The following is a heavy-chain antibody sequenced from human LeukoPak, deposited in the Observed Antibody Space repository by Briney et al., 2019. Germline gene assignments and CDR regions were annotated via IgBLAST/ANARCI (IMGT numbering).Heavy chain of an antibody. CDR1: GFTFSSYA. Sequence: PGGSLRLSCAASGFTFSSYAMSWVRQAPGKGLEWVSAISGSGGSTYYADSVKGRFTISRDNSKNTLYLQMNSLRAEDTAVYYCAKDQSIAARRGDWFDPWGQGTLVTVSS. D-gene: IGHD6-6*01. CDR2: ISGSGGST. CDR3: AKDQSIAARRGDWFDP. J-gene: IGHJ5*02. V-gene: IGHV3-23*01.